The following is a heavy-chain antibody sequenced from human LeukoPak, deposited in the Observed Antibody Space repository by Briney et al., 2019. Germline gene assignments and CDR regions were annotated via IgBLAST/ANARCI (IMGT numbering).Heavy chain of an antibody. J-gene: IGHJ4*02. CDR2: ILTSGST. D-gene: IGHD4-17*01. V-gene: IGHV4-4*07. CDR3: AREFSYGSNGRGFDY. CDR1: SGSISSYY. Sequence: SETLSLTCTVSSGSISSYYWSWIRQPAGKGLEWIGRILTSGSTNYNPSLQSRVTMSVDTSKNQFSLKLNSMTAADTAVYYCAREFSYGSNGRGFDYWGQGTLVTVSP.